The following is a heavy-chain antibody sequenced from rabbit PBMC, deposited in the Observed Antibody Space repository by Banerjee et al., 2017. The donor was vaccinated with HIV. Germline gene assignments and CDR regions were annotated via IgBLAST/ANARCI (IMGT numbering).Heavy chain of an antibody. Sequence: QEQLVESGGGLVQPEGSLTLTCKASGFTLSSYWMWWVRQAPGKGLEWIACINSNTGNTVDASWAKGPFTISKTSSTTVTLQMTSLTVADTATYFCARDWGAYAGHGYATGWLDLWGQGTLVTVS. V-gene: IGHV1S45*01. J-gene: IGHJ5*01. CDR2: INSNTGNT. CDR3: ARDWGAYAGHGYATGWLDL. D-gene: IGHD6-1*01. CDR1: GFTLSSYW.